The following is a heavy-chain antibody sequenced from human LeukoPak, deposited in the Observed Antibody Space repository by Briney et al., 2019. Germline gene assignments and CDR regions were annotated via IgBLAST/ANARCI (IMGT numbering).Heavy chain of an antibody. Sequence: GGSLRLSCAASGFTFSSYAMHWVRQAPGRGLEWVAVISYDGSNKYYADSVKGRFTISRDNSKNTLYLQMNSLRAEDTAVYYCARGRMVGLRRLDYWGQGTLVTVSS. D-gene: IGHD4-17*01. J-gene: IGHJ4*02. CDR2: ISYDGSNK. V-gene: IGHV3-30-3*01. CDR1: GFTFSSYA. CDR3: ARGRMVGLRRLDY.